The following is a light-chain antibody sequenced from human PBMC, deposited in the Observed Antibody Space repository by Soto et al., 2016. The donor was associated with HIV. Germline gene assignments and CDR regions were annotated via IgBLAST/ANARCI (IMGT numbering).Light chain of an antibody. CDR3: QQYYSYPYAYT. CDR2: AAS. V-gene: IGKV1-8*01. J-gene: IGKJ2*01. Sequence: AIQMTQYPSSLSASTGDRVTITCRASEEISTYLAWYQQKPGTATKLLISAASTLQPGVPSRFTGSGSGTDLTLTISYLQSEDFATYYCQQYYSYPYAYTFGXGTKLEI. CDR1: EEISTY.